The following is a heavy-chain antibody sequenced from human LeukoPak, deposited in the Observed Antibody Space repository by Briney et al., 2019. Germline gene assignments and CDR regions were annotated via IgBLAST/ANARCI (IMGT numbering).Heavy chain of an antibody. CDR3: ARISSSNWYNERGAFDV. Sequence: ASVKVSCKASGYTFTGYYMHWVRQAPGQGLEWMGWINPNSGGTNYAQKFQGRVTMTRDTSISTAYMELSRLRSDDTAVYYCARISSSNWYNERGAFDVWGQGAMVTVSS. J-gene: IGHJ3*01. CDR1: GYTFTGYY. V-gene: IGHV1-2*02. D-gene: IGHD6-13*01. CDR2: INPNSGGT.